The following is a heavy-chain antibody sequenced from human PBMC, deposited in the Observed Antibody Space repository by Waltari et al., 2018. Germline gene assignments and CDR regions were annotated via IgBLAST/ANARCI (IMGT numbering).Heavy chain of an antibody. CDR2: IYYSVST. V-gene: IGHV4-39*07. CDR3: ARGEGSYYFDY. CDR1: GGSISSSSYY. D-gene: IGHD1-26*01. J-gene: IGHJ4*02. Sequence: QLQLQESGPGLVKPSETLSLTCTVSGGSISSSSYYWGWIRQPPGKGLEWIGSIYYSVSTYYNPALTSRVTISVDTAKNQCALKLSSVTAADTAVYYCARGEGSYYFDYWGQGTLVIVSS.